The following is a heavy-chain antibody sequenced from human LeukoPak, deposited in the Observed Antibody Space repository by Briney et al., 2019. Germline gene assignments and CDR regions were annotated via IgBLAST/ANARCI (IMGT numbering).Heavy chain of an antibody. CDR2: IYYSGST. J-gene: IGHJ5*02. Sequence: PSETLSLTCTVSGGSISSYYWSWIRQPPGKGLEWIGYIYYSGSTNYNPSLKSRVTISVDTSKNQFSLKLSSVTAADTAVYYCAREAVYDFWSGSTPNWFDPWGQGTLVTVSS. V-gene: IGHV4-59*01. CDR1: GGSISSYY. CDR3: AREAVYDFWSGSTPNWFDP. D-gene: IGHD3-3*01.